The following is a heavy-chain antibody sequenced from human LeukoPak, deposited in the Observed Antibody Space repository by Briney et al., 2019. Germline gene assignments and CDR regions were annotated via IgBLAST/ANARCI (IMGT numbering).Heavy chain of an antibody. D-gene: IGHD3-22*01. V-gene: IGHV3-30*18. CDR2: ISNDGSNK. CDR1: GFTFRNYG. CDR3: VKAGSGYYR. Sequence: HAGRSLRLSCAASGFTFRNYGMHRVRQAPGKGLEWVAVISNDGSNKYYVDSVKGRFTVSRDNSKNTLYLQMNNLRMEDTAVYYCVKAGSGYYRWGQGTLVTVSS. J-gene: IGHJ5*02.